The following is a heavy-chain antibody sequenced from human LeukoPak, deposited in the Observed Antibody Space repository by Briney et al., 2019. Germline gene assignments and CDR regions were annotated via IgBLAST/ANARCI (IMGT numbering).Heavy chain of an antibody. CDR3: AKDIQLSA. V-gene: IGHV3-23*01. Sequence: GGSLRLSCAASGFNFNDAAMTWVRQAPGKGLEWVSLIASSGRNTYYTDSVRGRFTISRDNSKKTLSPQMNSLRVEDTAIYYCAKDIQLSAWGLGTMVTVSS. CDR1: GFNFNDAA. CDR2: IASSGRNT. J-gene: IGHJ3*01. D-gene: IGHD5-24*01.